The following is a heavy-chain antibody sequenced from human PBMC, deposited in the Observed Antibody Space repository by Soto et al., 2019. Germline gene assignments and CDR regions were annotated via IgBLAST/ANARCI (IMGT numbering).Heavy chain of an antibody. Sequence: ETLSLTCTVSGGPISGYYWSWIRQPPGKGLEWIGYIHYSGSTKYNPPLKSRVTMSVDTSKNQFSLSLISLTAADTAVYYCARYTDTYYSYWGQGTPVTVSS. CDR2: IHYSGST. D-gene: IGHD1-26*01. J-gene: IGHJ4*02. V-gene: IGHV4-59*01. CDR3: ARYTDTYYSY. CDR1: GGPISGYY.